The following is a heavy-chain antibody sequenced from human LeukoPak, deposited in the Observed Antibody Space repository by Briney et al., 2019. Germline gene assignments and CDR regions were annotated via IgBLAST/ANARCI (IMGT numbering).Heavy chain of an antibody. CDR2: ISWNSGSI. J-gene: IGHJ6*02. CDR3: AKDLGGTRMEREYCSSTSCYYYYYGMDV. V-gene: IGHV3-9*01. CDR1: GFTFDDYA. D-gene: IGHD2-2*01. Sequence: PGGSLRLSCAASGFTFDDYAMHWVRQAPGKGLEWVSGISWNSGSIGYADSVKGRFTISRDNAKNSLYLQMNSLRAEDTALYYCAKDLGGTRMEREYCSSTSCYYYYYGMDVWGQGTTVTVSS.